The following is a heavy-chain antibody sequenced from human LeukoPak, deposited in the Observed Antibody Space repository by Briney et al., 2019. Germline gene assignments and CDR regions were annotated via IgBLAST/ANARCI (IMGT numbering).Heavy chain of an antibody. J-gene: IGHJ4*02. CDR3: ARNYDNSGYTAFGH. Sequence: SETLSLTCTVSGGSMSSHYWSWLRQPPGQGLEWIGHMYYSGSTNYNPSLKSRVTISVDTSKNQFSLRLSSVTAADTAVYYCARNYDNSGYTAFGHWGRGTLVTVSS. D-gene: IGHD3-22*01. V-gene: IGHV4-59*11. CDR2: MYYSGST. CDR1: GGSMSSHY.